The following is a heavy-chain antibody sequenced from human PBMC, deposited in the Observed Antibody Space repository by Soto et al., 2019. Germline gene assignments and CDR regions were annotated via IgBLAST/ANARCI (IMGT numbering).Heavy chain of an antibody. V-gene: IGHV3-21*01. D-gene: IGHD4-4*01. CDR3: ARDLKPSTAVTLVVDC. J-gene: IGHJ4*02. CDR1: GFTFSTYS. Sequence: PVEFLRLSCAASGFTFSTYSMHWVRQAPGKGLEWVSSVSSSSTYIYYADSVKGRFTISRDNAKNSLYLQMNSLRAEDTAVYYCARDLKPSTAVTLVVDCWGQGTLVTVSS. CDR2: VSSSSTYI.